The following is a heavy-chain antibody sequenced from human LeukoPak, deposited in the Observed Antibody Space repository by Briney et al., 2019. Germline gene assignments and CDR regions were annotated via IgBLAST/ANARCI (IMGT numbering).Heavy chain of an antibody. Sequence: GASVKVSCKASGYIFNTYGISWGRQAPGQGLEWMGWISAYRVTMTTDTSTSTAYMELRSLRSDDTAVYYCARPIAAAIIYYFDYWGQGTLVTVSS. V-gene: IGHV1-18*01. J-gene: IGHJ4*02. D-gene: IGHD6-13*01. CDR2: ISAY. CDR1: GYIFNTYG. CDR3: ARPIAAAIIYYFDY.